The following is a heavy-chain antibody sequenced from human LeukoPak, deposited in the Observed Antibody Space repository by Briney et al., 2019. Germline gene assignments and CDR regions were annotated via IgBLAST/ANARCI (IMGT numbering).Heavy chain of an antibody. CDR1: GGTFSSYA. CDR2: IIPIFGTA. J-gene: IGHJ4*02. D-gene: IGHD6-19*01. CDR3: ARAPLIAVAGRELRSGFDY. Sequence: GASVKVSCKASGGTFSSYAISWVRQAPGQGLEWMGGIIPIFGTANYAQKFQGRVTITADESTSTAYMELSSLRSEDTAVYYCARAPLIAVAGRELRSGFDYWGQGTLVTVSS. V-gene: IGHV1-69*13.